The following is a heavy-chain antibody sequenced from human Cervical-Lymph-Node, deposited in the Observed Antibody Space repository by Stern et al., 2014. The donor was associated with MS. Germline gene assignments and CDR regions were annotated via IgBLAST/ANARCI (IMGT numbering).Heavy chain of an antibody. CDR1: GFNFRGYG. J-gene: IGHJ3*01. CDR3: AKVAKNGYHVGACDV. Sequence: VHLVESGGGVVQTGKSVRLSCAASGFNFRGYGMHWVRQAPGKGLEWVAFISHDGSNKFHRDSVKGRFTISRDNYSDTLYLQMNTLRTEDTALYYCAKVAKNGYHVGACDVWGPGTVVIVSS. D-gene: IGHD5-24*01. CDR2: ISHDGSNK. V-gene: IGHV3-30*18.